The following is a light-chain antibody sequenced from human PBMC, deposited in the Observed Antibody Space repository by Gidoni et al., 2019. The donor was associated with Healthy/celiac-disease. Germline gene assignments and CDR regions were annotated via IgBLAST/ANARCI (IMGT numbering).Light chain of an antibody. V-gene: IGKV1-9*01. Sequence: DIQLTQSPSFLSASVGDRVTITCWASQGISSYLAWYQQKPGKAPKLLIYAASTLQSGVPSRFSGSGSGKEFTLTISSLQPEDFATYYCQQLNSYPLFTFGPGTKVDIK. J-gene: IGKJ3*01. CDR2: AAS. CDR1: QGISSY. CDR3: QQLNSYPLFT.